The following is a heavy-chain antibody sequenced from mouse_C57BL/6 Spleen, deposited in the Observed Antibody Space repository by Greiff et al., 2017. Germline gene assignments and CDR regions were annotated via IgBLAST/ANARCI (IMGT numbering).Heavy chain of an antibody. V-gene: IGHV1-64*01. CDR2: IHPNSGST. J-gene: IGHJ4*01. CDR3: ARKITTNYAMDY. CDR1: GYTFTSYW. Sequence: QVQLQQPGAELVKPGASVKLSCKASGYTFTSYWMHWVKPRPGQGLEWIGMIHPNSGSTNYNEKFKSKATLTVDKSSSTAYMQLSSLTSEDSAVYYCARKITTNYAMDYWGQGTSVTVSS. D-gene: IGHD1-1*01.